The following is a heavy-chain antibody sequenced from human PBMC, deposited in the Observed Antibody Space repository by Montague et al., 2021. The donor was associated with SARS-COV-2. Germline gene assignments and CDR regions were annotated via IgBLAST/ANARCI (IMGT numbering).Heavy chain of an antibody. D-gene: IGHD3-9*01. CDR2: IYYGGST. V-gene: IGHV4-59*08. J-gene: IGHJ6*02. Sequence: SETLSLTCTVSGGSINNYYWSWIRQPPGRGLEWIGYIYYGGSTEYSPSLKSRVTMSIDTSKNQFSLRLNSVTAADTAVYFCARTTYVDLASIYYYVMDVWGRGAMVTVSS. CDR3: ARTTYVDLASIYYYVMDV. CDR1: GGSINNYY.